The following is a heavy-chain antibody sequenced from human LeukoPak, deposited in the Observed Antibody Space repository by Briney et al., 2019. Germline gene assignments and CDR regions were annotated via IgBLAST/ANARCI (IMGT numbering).Heavy chain of an antibody. CDR2: ISWNSGNI. J-gene: IGHJ3*02. Sequence: QPGGSLRLSCAASEFTFDDYAMHWVRQAPGKGLEWVSGISWNSGNIGYADSVKGRFTISRDNAKNSLYLQMNSLRAEDTALYYCAKGLRFLEWLFDDGFGIWGQGTMVTVSS. CDR3: AKGLRFLEWLFDDGFGI. CDR1: EFTFDDYA. V-gene: IGHV3-9*01. D-gene: IGHD3-3*01.